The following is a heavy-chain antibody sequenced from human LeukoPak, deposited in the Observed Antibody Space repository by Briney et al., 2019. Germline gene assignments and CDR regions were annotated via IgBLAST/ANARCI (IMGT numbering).Heavy chain of an antibody. CDR2: ISGSGGST. J-gene: IGHJ4*02. CDR1: GFTFSSYA. D-gene: IGHD2-15*01. Sequence: GGSLRLSCAASGFTFSSYAMSWVRQAPGKGLEWVSAISGSGGSTYYAGSVKGRFTISRDNSKNTLHLQMNSLRAEDTAVYYCAKDYCSGGSCYSGHDYWGQGTLVTVSS. CDR3: AKDYCSGGSCYSGHDY. V-gene: IGHV3-23*01.